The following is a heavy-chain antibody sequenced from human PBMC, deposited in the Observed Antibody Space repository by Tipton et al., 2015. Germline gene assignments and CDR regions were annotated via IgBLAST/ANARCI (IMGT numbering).Heavy chain of an antibody. CDR2: IYYSGST. Sequence: TLSLTCTVSGGSISSSSYYWGWIRQPPGKGLEWIGSIYYSGSTYFNPSLKSRVTISIDTSKNQFSLKLSSVTAADTAVYYCARGDDYYYNYYGMDVWGQGTTVTVSS. J-gene: IGHJ6*02. D-gene: IGHD2-21*02. CDR1: GGSISSSSYY. CDR3: ARGDDYYYNYYGMDV. V-gene: IGHV4-39*07.